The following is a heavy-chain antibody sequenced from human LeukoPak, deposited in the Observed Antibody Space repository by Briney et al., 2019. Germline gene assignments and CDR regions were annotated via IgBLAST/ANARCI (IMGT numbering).Heavy chain of an antibody. CDR3: AKDQYRYYGSGPQDAFDI. D-gene: IGHD3-10*01. J-gene: IGHJ3*02. CDR1: GFTFDDYA. CDR2: IRYDGSNK. Sequence: GGSLRLSCAASGFTFDDYAMHWVRQAPGKGLEWVAFIRYDGSNKYYADSVKGRFTISRDNSKNTLYLQMNSLRAEDTAVYYCAKDQYRYYGSGPQDAFDIWGQGTMVTVSS. V-gene: IGHV3-30*02.